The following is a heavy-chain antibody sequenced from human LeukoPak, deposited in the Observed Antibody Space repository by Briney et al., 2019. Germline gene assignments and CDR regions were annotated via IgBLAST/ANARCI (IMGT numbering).Heavy chain of an antibody. CDR2: IYTGGTT. J-gene: IGHJ4*02. CDR3: ARVDTVMAYYFDL. CDR1: GFTFTTNC. D-gene: IGHD5-18*01. V-gene: IGHV3-53*04. Sequence: GGSLKLSCEASGFTFTTNCMTWVRQAPGKGLEWTGTIYTGGTTYYADSVMGRFTIPRHNSRNTLYLQMNSLRAEDTAVYYCARVDTVMAYYFDLWGQGTLVTVSS.